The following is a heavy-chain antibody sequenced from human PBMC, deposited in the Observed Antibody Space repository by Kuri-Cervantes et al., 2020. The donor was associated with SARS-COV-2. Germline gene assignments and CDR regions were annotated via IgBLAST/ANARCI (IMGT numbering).Heavy chain of an antibody. Sequence: GESLKISCAASGFTFSSYWMSWVRQAPGKGLEWVANIKQDGSEKYYVDSVKGRFTISRDNAKNSLYLQMNSLRAEDTAVYYCARGNGFFSESIAARGRTYYFDYWGQGTLVTVSS. CDR3: ARGNGFFSESIAARGRTYYFDY. CDR2: IKQDGSEK. V-gene: IGHV3-7*01. D-gene: IGHD6-6*01. CDR1: GFTFSSYW. J-gene: IGHJ4*02.